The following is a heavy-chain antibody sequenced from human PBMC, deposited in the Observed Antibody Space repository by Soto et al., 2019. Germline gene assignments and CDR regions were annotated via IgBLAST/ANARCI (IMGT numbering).Heavy chain of an antibody. CDR2: ISGGGGST. J-gene: IGHJ4*02. CDR1: GFTFSNYA. CDR3: AKDPTVAMIFGVVIPPYYFDY. Sequence: GGSLRLSCAASGFTFSNYAMSWVRQAPGKGLEWVSAISGGGGSTYYADSVKGRFTISRDNSRNTLFLQMNSLRAEDTAVYYCAKDPTVAMIFGVVIPPYYFDYWGQGTLVTVSS. V-gene: IGHV3-23*01. D-gene: IGHD3-3*01.